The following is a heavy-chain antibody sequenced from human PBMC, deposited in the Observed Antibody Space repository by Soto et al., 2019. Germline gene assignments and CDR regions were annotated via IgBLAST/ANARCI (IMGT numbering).Heavy chain of an antibody. Sequence: LRLSCAASGFTFSSYGISWVRQAPGKGLEWVSSISGSGGSTYYADSVKGRFTISRDNSKNTLYLQMNSLRAEDTAVYYCAKASAPGGTYFPLWFWGQGTLVTVSS. J-gene: IGHJ4*02. CDR2: ISGSGGST. CDR3: AKASAPGGTYFPLWF. V-gene: IGHV3-23*01. CDR1: GFTFSSYG. D-gene: IGHD1-26*01.